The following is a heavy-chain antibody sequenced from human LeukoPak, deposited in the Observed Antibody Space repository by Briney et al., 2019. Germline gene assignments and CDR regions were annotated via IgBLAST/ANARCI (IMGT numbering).Heavy chain of an antibody. J-gene: IGHJ6*03. CDR3: AKAGIAVAGTHYYYYYMDV. CDR1: GFTFSSYA. D-gene: IGHD6-19*01. Sequence: GGSLRLSCAASGFTFSSYAMSWVRQAPGKGLEWVSAISGSGSSTYYADSVKGRFPISRDTSKNTLYLQMNSLRAEDTAVYYCAKAGIAVAGTHYYYYYMDVWGKGTTVTVSS. V-gene: IGHV3-23*01. CDR2: ISGSGSST.